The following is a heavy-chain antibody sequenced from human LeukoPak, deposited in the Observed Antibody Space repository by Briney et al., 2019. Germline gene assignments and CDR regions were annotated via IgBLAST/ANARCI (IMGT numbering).Heavy chain of an antibody. Sequence: SETLSLTCTVSGGSISSSSYYWGWIRQPPGKGLEWIGSIYYSGSTYYNPSLKSRVTISVDTSKNQFSLKLSSVTAADTAVYYCARRGVVLHYYYYGMDVWGQGTTVTVSS. J-gene: IGHJ6*02. CDR2: IYYSGST. CDR3: ARRGVVLHYYYYGMDV. V-gene: IGHV4-39*01. D-gene: IGHD3-3*01. CDR1: GGSISSSSYY.